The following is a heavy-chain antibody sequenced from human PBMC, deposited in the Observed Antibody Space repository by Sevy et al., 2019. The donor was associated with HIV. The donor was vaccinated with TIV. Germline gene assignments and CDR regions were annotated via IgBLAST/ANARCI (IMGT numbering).Heavy chain of an antibody. CDR2: IYYSGST. D-gene: IGHD3-22*01. J-gene: IGHJ4*02. V-gene: IGHV4-61*01. CDR3: ARGHSYYYDSSGYYILGYYFDC. CDR1: GGSVSSGSYY. Sequence: SETLSLTCTVSGGSVSSGSYYWSWIRQPPGKGLEWIGYIYYSGSTNYNPSLKSRFTISVDTSKNQFSLKLSSVTAADTAVYYCARGHSYYYDSSGYYILGYYFDCWGQGTLVTVSS.